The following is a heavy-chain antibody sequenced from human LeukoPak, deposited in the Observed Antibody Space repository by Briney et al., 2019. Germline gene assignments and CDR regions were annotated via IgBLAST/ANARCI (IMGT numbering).Heavy chain of an antibody. V-gene: IGHV3-33*08. J-gene: IGHJ4*02. CDR2: IWSDGSNK. Sequence: PGGSLRLSCTASGFTFSSYAIHWVRQAPGKGLEWVAVIWSDGSNKYYADSVKGRFTISRDNSKNTLNLQMNSLRAEDTAVYYCAGHLYSNGWYNCFDYWGQGTLVTVSS. CDR1: GFTFSSYA. CDR3: AGHLYSNGWYNCFDY. D-gene: IGHD6-19*01.